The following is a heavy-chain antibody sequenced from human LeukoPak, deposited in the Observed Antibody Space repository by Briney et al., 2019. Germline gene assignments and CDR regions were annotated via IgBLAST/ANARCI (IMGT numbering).Heavy chain of an antibody. Sequence: GASVKVSCKASGYTFTSYGISWVRQAPGQGLEWMGWISAYNGNTNYAQKLQGRVTMTTDTSTSTAYMELRSLRSDDTAVYYCAGDLAPWVYRKYYFDYWGQGTLVTVSS. D-gene: IGHD1-26*01. CDR3: AGDLAPWVYRKYYFDY. CDR2: ISAYNGNT. CDR1: GYTFTSYG. J-gene: IGHJ4*02. V-gene: IGHV1-18*01.